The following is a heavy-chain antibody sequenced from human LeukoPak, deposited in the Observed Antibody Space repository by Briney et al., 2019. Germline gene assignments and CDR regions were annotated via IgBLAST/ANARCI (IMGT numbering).Heavy chain of an antibody. Sequence: GGSLRLSCAASGFTFSSYSMHWVRQAPGKGLEWVAFIRYDGSNKYYADSVKGRFTISRDNSKNTLYLQMNSLRAEDTAVYYCAKGASYYYDSSGYFGYFDYWGQGTLVTVSS. D-gene: IGHD3-22*01. V-gene: IGHV3-30*02. CDR2: IRYDGSNK. J-gene: IGHJ4*02. CDR1: GFTFSSYS. CDR3: AKGASYYYDSSGYFGYFDY.